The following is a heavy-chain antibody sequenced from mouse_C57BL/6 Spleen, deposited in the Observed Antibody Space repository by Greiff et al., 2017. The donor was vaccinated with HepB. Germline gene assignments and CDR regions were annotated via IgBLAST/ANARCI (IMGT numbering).Heavy chain of an antibody. CDR3: ARYGSSYWYFDV. J-gene: IGHJ1*03. D-gene: IGHD1-1*01. V-gene: IGHV1-18*01. CDR2: INPNNGGT. CDR1: GYTFTDYN. Sequence: EVQLQQSGPELVKPGASVKIPCKASGYTFTDYNMDWVQQSHGKSLAWIGDINPNNGGTIYNQKFQGKATLTVAKSSSQAYMELRSLTSEDTAVYYCARYGSSYWYFDVWGTGTTVTVSS.